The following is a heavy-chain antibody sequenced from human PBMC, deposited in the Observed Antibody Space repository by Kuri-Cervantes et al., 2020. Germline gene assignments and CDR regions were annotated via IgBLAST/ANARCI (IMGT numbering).Heavy chain of an antibody. J-gene: IGHJ4*02. D-gene: IGHD3-16*02. CDR3: ARGDRDYYDYVWGSYRVHQTWGDH. CDR2: ISGDGVSA. Sequence: GGSLRLSCAASGFPFTSFTLHWVRQAPGKGLEWVSAISGDGVSAYSVYADSVKGRFTISRDNSKSTLYLQMNSLRAEDTAVYYCARGDRDYYDYVWGSYRVHQTWGDHWGQGTLVTVSS. V-gene: IGHV3-23*01. CDR1: GFPFTSFT.